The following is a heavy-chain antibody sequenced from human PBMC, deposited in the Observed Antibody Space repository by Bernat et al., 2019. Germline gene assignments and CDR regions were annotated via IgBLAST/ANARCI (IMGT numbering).Heavy chain of an antibody. D-gene: IGHD6-13*01. CDR3: ASQQLAALFDY. J-gene: IGHJ4*02. CDR1: GFTFITYW. Sequence: EVQLVESGGGFVQPGGSLRLSCAASGFTFITYWMSWVRQAPGKWLEWVANIKQDGSEKYYVDSVKGRFTISRDNAKNSLYLQMNSLRPEDTAVYYCASQQLAALFDYWGQGTLVTVSS. CDR2: IKQDGSEK. V-gene: IGHV3-7*03.